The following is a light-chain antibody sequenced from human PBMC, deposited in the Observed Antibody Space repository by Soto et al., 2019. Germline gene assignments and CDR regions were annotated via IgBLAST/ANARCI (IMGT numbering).Light chain of an antibody. J-gene: IGKJ1*01. Sequence: DIVLTQSPGTLSLSPGERATLSCRASQTVRSNFLAWYQRKPGQSPRLLIYGASSRATGIPDRFSGSGSGTEFTLIINGLQPDDFATYYCQQHSNSPWTFGQGTKVDIK. CDR3: QQHSNSPWT. V-gene: IGKV3-20*01. CDR2: GAS. CDR1: QTVRSNF.